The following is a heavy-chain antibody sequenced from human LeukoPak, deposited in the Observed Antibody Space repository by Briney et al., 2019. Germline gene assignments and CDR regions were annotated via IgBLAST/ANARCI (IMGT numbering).Heavy chain of an antibody. CDR3: AKVGATSFDP. J-gene: IGHJ5*02. Sequence: SETLSLTCTVSGYSISSDYYWGWIRQPPGRGLEWIGTIYHSGSTYYNPSLKSRVTISVDTSKNQFSLKLSSVTAADTAVYYCAKVGATSFDPWGQGTLVTVSS. V-gene: IGHV4-38-2*02. CDR1: GYSISSDYY. CDR2: IYHSGST. D-gene: IGHD1-26*01.